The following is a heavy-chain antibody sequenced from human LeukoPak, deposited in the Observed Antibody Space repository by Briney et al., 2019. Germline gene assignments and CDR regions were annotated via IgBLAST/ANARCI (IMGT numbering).Heavy chain of an antibody. D-gene: IGHD1-1*01. CDR2: ISYDGYDK. Sequence: GGSLRLPCAASGFTFNDYAMYWVRQAPGKGLEWVTLISYDGYDKSYADSVRGRFTTSRDNSESTLFLQMNSLRTDDTSVYFCAKYAFNWNAPDGLDIWGQGTMVIVSS. J-gene: IGHJ3*02. CDR1: GFTFNDYA. V-gene: IGHV3-30-3*02. CDR3: AKYAFNWNAPDGLDI.